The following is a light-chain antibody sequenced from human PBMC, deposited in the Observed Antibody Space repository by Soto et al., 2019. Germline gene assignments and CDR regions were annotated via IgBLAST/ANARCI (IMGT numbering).Light chain of an antibody. J-gene: IGKJ1*01. CDR3: TQSTHFPRT. Sequence: DIVLTQAPLSSPVALGQPASISYRSSQSLVNSDGDTYLSWLQQRQGQPPRLLIYKISNRFSGVPARFSGSGAGTDFTLKVSRVEAEDVGVYYCTQSTHFPRTFSQGTKVESK. CDR1: QSLVNSDGDTY. CDR2: KIS. V-gene: IGKV2-24*01.